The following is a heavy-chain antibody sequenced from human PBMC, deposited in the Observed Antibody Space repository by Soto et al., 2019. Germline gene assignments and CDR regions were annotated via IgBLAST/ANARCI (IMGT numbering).Heavy chain of an antibody. D-gene: IGHD6-13*01. J-gene: IGHJ1*01. CDR2: IYSGGST. CDR1: GFTVSSNY. V-gene: IGHV3-53*01. Sequence: GGSLRLSCAASGFTVSSNYMSWVRQAPGKGLEWVSVIYSGGSTYYADSVKGRFTISRDNSKNTLYLQMNSQRAEDTAVYYCARGRIAAAGQYFQHWGQGTLVTVSS. CDR3: ARGRIAAAGQYFQH.